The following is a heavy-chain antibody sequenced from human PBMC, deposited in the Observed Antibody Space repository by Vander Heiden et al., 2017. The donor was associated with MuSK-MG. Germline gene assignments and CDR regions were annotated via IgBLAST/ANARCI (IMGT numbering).Heavy chain of an antibody. Sequence: QVQLVQSGAEVKKPGASVKISCKASGYTFTSYAMHWVRQAPGQRLEWLGWISAGNANRKYSRNFQGRVTITRGTSASTAYWEQGSLRSEDSAVHYCARGGGQQWRVVSPDFDYWGDGRLVTLAS. V-gene: IGHV1-3*01. D-gene: IGHD6-19*01. CDR2: ISAGNANR. CDR3: ARGGGQQWRVVSPDFDY. CDR1: GYTFTSYA. J-gene: IGHJ4*01.